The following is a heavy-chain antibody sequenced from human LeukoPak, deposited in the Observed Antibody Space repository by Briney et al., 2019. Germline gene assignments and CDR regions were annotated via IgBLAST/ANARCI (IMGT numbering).Heavy chain of an antibody. Sequence: PSETLSLTCTVSGGSISSYYWSWIRQPPGKGLEWIGYIYYSGSTNYNPSLKSRVTISVDTSKNQFSLKLSSVTAADTAVYYCARQNPPNRRHVYDSSGYYFAYGGQGTWVTVSS. CDR3: ARQNPPNRRHVYDSSGYYFAY. V-gene: IGHV4-59*08. CDR2: IYYSGST. CDR1: GGSISSYY. J-gene: IGHJ4*02. D-gene: IGHD3-22*01.